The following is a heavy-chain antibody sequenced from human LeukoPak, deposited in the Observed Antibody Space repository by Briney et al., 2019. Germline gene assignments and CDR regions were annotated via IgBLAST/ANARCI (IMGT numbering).Heavy chain of an antibody. V-gene: IGHV4-39*01. Sequence: SETLSLTCTVSGGSISSSSYYWGWIRQPPGKGLEWIGSIYYSGSTYYNPSLKSRVTISVDTSKNQFSLKLSSVTAADTAVYYCARVRGSSAPFDYWGQGTLVTVSS. CDR1: GGSISSSSYY. CDR2: IYYSGST. CDR3: ARVRGSSAPFDY. D-gene: IGHD6-6*01. J-gene: IGHJ4*02.